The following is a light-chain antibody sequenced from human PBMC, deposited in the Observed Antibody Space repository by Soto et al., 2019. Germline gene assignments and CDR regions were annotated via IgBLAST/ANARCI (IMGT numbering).Light chain of an antibody. Sequence: DIQMTQSPSTLSASIGDRVTITCRASQSISGYLAWYQQKPGKAPKLLIYDASSLHSGVPSRFSGSGSGTEFTLTISSLQPDDSATYYCQHYNSYPWTFGQGTKVELK. J-gene: IGKJ1*01. CDR2: DAS. CDR1: QSISGY. CDR3: QHYNSYPWT. V-gene: IGKV1-5*01.